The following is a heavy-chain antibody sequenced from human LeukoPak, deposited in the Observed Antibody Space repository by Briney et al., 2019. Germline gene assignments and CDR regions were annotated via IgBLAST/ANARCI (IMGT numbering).Heavy chain of an antibody. Sequence: GGSLRLSCAASGFTFSSYSMNWVRQAPGKGLEWVSYISSSSSTIYYADSVKGRFTISRDNAKNSLYLQMNSLRAEDTAVYYCASGRRAFDIWGQGTMVTVSS. CDR1: GFTFSSYS. J-gene: IGHJ3*02. CDR2: ISSSSSTI. CDR3: ASGRRAFDI. V-gene: IGHV3-48*01.